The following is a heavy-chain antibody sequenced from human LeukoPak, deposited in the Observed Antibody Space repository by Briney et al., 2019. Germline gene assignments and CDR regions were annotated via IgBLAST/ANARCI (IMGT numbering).Heavy chain of an antibody. V-gene: IGHV1-69*05. CDR2: IIPIFGTA. D-gene: IGHD5-18*01. J-gene: IGHJ4*02. CDR3: ARGEYSYGYTPAYYFDY. CDR1: GYTFTSYD. Sequence: SVKVSCKASGYTFTSYDINWVRQATGQGLEWMGGIIPIFGTANYAQKFQGRVTITTDESTSTAYMELSSLRSEDTAVYYCARGEYSYGYTPAYYFDYWGQGTLVTVSS.